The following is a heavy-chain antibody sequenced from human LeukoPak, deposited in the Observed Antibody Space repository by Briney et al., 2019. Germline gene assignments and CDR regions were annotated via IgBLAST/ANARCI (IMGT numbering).Heavy chain of an antibody. V-gene: IGHV3-48*03. D-gene: IGHD3-10*01. CDR1: GFTFSSYE. CDR2: ISSSGSTI. J-gene: IGHJ4*02. Sequence: QPGGSLRLSCAASGFTFSSYEMNWVRQAPGKGLEWVSYISSSGSTIYYADSVKGRFTISRDNAKNSLYLQMNSLRVEDTAVYYCAKDMNVYGSGSYYKGFDYWGQGTLVAVAS. CDR3: AKDMNVYGSGSYYKGFDY.